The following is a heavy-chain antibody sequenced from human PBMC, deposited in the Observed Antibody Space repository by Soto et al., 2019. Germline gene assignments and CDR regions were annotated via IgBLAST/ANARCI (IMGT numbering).Heavy chain of an antibody. CDR2: ISRSSSNI. Sequence: ELQLVESGGGLVKPGGSLRLSCAASGFNFSSYSMNWVRQAPGKGLEWVSSISRSSSNIYYVDSVKGRFTISRDNAKNSMYQQMNSLRAEDTAVYYCARDLKVAAAGTGYYYYGMDVWGQGTTVTVSS. V-gene: IGHV3-21*01. J-gene: IGHJ6*02. CDR3: ARDLKVAAAGTGYYYYGMDV. D-gene: IGHD6-13*01. CDR1: GFNFSSYS.